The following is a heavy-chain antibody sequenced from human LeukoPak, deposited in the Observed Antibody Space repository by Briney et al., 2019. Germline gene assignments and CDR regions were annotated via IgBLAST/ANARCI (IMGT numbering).Heavy chain of an antibody. CDR3: ARPASYYYDSSGYYSHAFDI. CDR2: IYPGDSDT. CDR1: GYSFTSYW. V-gene: IGHV5-51*01. J-gene: IGHJ3*02. Sequence: GESLKISCKGSGYSFTSYWIGWVRQMPGKGLEWMGIIYPGDSDTRYSPSFQGQATISADKSISTAYLQWSSLKASDTAMYYCARPASYYYDSSGYYSHAFDIWGQGTMVTVSS. D-gene: IGHD3-22*01.